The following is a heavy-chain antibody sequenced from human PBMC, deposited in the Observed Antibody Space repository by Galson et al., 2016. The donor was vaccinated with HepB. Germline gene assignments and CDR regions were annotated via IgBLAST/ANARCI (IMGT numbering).Heavy chain of an antibody. CDR3: TKDPRYYNHTRASST. D-gene: IGHD3-22*01. V-gene: IGHV3-49*03. CDR2: IRSKTYGGTT. Sequence: SLRLSCAASGFTFGDHAMSWFRQAPGKGLEWVGFIRSKTYGGTTDYAASVKGRFTISRDDSRSVAYLQMNSLKTEDTAVYYCTKDPRYYNHTRASSTWGQGPLVTVSS. J-gene: IGHJ5*02. CDR1: GFTFGDHA.